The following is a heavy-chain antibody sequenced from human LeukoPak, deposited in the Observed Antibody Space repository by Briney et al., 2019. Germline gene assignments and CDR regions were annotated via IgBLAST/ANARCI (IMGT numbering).Heavy chain of an antibody. V-gene: IGHV1-18*01. J-gene: IGHJ3*02. CDR2: ITAYNGNT. CDR1: GYTFIPYG. D-gene: IGHD3-9*01. Sequence: ASVKVSCKTSGYTFIPYGISWVRQAPGQGLEWMGWITAYNGNTKYAQKLQDRVTITTDTSTSTAYMELRSLRSDDTAVYYCARVNYDILTGYYSPHAFDIWGQGTMVTVSS. CDR3: ARVNYDILTGYYSPHAFDI.